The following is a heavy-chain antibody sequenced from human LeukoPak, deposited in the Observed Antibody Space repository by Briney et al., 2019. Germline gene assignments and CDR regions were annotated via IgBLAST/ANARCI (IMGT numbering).Heavy chain of an antibody. V-gene: IGHV1-2*02. CDR3: ARQELVDIVATTY. CDR1: GYTFTGYF. D-gene: IGHD5-12*01. CDR2: INPNSGGT. Sequence: GASVKVSCKASGYTFTGYFMHWVRQAPGQGLEWMGWINPNSGGTNYAQKFQGRFTMTRDTSISTAYMELSRLRSDDTAVYYCARQELVDIVATTYWGQGTLVTVSS. J-gene: IGHJ4*02.